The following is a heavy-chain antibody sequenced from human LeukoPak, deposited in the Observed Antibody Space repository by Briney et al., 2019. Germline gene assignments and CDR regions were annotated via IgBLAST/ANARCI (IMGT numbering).Heavy chain of an antibody. CDR3: ARGSSDWHGTFDI. D-gene: IGHD6-19*01. V-gene: IGHV4-59*01. CDR1: GGSISSYY. CDR2: IYYSGTT. Sequence: PSETLSLTCTVSGGSISSYYWSWIRQPPGKGLEWIGYIYYSGTTNYNPSLKSRVTISVDTSKNQFSLKLSSVTAADTAVYYCARGSSDWHGTFDIWGQGTMVTVSS. J-gene: IGHJ3*02.